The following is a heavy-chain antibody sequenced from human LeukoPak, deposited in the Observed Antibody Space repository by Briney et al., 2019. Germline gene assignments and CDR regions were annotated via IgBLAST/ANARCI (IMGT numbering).Heavy chain of an antibody. CDR2: IFYTGTA. CDR1: GGSISSNTYY. D-gene: IGHD3-22*01. V-gene: IGHV4-39*07. Sequence: SETLSLTCTVSGGSISSNTYYWAWIRQPPGKGLECIGNIFYTGTAYYNPSLKSRVTISIDTSKNQFSLKLSSVAAADTAVYYCARETYFFDGSGYNRYFDPWGQGTLVAVSS. J-gene: IGHJ4*02. CDR3: ARETYFFDGSGYNRYFDP.